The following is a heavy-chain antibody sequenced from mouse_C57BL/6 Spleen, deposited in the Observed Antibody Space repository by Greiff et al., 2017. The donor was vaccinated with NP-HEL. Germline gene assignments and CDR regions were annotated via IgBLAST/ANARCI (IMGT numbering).Heavy chain of an antibody. CDR3: AVVEKGY. CDR1: GFTFSSYG. Sequence: DVMLVESGGDLVKPGGSLKLSCAASGFTFSSYGMSWVRQTPDKRLEWVATISSGGSYTYYPDSVKGRFTISRDNAKNTLYLQMSSLKSEDTAMYYCAVVEKGYWGQGTTLTVAS. V-gene: IGHV5-6*02. CDR2: ISSGGSYT. D-gene: IGHD1-1*01. J-gene: IGHJ2*01.